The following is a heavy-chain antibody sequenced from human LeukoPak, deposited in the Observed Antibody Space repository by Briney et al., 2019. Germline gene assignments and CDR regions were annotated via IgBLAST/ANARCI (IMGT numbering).Heavy chain of an antibody. Sequence: SETLSLTCTVSGGSISSGSYYWSWIRQPAGKGLEWIGRIYTSGSTNYNPSLKSRVTISLDTSKNQFSLKLTSVTAADTAVYYCARLGGYSGYDLDYWGQGTPVTVSS. CDR3: ARLGGYSGYDLDY. D-gene: IGHD5-12*01. V-gene: IGHV4-61*02. J-gene: IGHJ4*02. CDR2: IYTSGST. CDR1: GGSISSGSYY.